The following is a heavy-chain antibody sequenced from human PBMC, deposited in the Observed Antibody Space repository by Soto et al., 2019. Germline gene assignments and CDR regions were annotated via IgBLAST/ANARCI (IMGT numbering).Heavy chain of an antibody. CDR1: GFTFSSYA. CDR2: ISGSGGST. J-gene: IGHJ3*02. V-gene: IGHV3-23*01. Sequence: GVLRLSCAASGFTFSSYAMSWVRQAPGKGLEWVSAISGSGGSTYYADSVKGRFTISRDNSKNTLYLQMNSLRAEDTAVYYCARGWGGYCSSTSCSPDAFDIWGQGTMVTVSS. D-gene: IGHD2-2*01. CDR3: ARGWGGYCSSTSCSPDAFDI.